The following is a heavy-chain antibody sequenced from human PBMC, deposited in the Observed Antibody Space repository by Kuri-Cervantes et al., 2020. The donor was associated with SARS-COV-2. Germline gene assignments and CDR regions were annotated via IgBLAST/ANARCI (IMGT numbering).Heavy chain of an antibody. CDR1: FISYA. CDR3: AREPYDFWSGYYTGYYFDY. D-gene: IGHD3-3*01. J-gene: IGHJ4*02. Sequence: FISYAISSVRQATGQGLEWMGGIIPIFGTANYAQKFQGRVTITTDESTCTAYMELSSLRSEYTAVYYCAREPYDFWSGYYTGYYFDYWGQGTLVTVSS. CDR2: IIPIFGTA. V-gene: IGHV1-69*05.